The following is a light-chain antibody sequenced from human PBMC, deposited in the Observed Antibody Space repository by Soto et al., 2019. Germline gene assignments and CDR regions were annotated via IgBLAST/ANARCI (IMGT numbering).Light chain of an antibody. V-gene: IGLV2-8*01. CDR3: CSSAGSNTFG. CDR2: EVS. J-gene: IGLJ1*01. Sequence: QSVLTQPPSASGSPGQSVTIACTGTSSDVGGYNYVSWYQEHPGKAPKVIIYEVSKLPSGVPDRFSGYKSGNTASLTVSGLPAEDEADYYCCSSAGSNTFGFGTWTKVNVL. CDR1: SSDVGGYNY.